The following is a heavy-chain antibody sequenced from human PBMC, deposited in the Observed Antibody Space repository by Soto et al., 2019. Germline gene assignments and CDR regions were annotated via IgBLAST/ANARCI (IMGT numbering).Heavy chain of an antibody. D-gene: IGHD2-15*01. V-gene: IGHV4-31*11. J-gene: IGHJ4*02. CDR2: IYHGGTT. Sequence: SETLSLTCAVSGASLASAGSYWSWIRQIPGRGLEWIGHIYHGGTTDYNPSLKSRITMSVDTSKNQFSLELNSVTAADTAVYYCARYCSGGTCYDRIDYWGQGTLVTVSS. CDR1: GASLASAGSY. CDR3: ARYCSGGTCYDRIDY.